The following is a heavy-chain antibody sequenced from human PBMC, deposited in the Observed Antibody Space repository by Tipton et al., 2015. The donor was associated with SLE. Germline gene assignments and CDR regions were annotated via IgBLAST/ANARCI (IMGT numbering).Heavy chain of an antibody. V-gene: IGHV4-34*01. D-gene: IGHD2-8*01. CDR1: GGSFSGYY. CDR2: IYYSGST. J-gene: IGHJ4*02. Sequence: TLSLTCAVYGGSFSGYYWSWIRQPPGKGLEWIGSIYYSGSTYYNPSLKSRVTISVDTSKNQFSLKLSSVTAADTAVYYCARGRVMVWGQGTLVTVSS. CDR3: ARGRVMV.